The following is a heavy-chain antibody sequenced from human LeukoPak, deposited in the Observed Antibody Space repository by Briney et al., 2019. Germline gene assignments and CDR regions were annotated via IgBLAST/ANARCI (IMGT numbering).Heavy chain of an antibody. CDR1: GGSIDTTNY. V-gene: IGHV4-4*02. CDR2: ISHSGTT. Sequence: SETLSLTCAVSGGSIDTTNYWSWVRQAPGKGLEWIGEISHSGTTNYSPSLRSRVAMSLDRANNQFSLNLTSVTDADTAVYYCTRENRPFCPFAYWGQGVLVTVSS. J-gene: IGHJ4*02. D-gene: IGHD2/OR15-2a*01. CDR3: TRENRPFCPFAY.